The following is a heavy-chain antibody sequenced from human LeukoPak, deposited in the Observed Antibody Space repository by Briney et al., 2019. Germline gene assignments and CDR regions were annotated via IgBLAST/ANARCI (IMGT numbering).Heavy chain of an antibody. J-gene: IGHJ5*02. D-gene: IGHD3-3*02. CDR1: GGSISSYY. CDR2: IYHSGST. CDR3: ARVSYICWFDP. Sequence: PSETLSLTCTVSGGSISSYYWSWIRQPPGKGLEWIGSIYHSGSTYYNPSLKSRVTISVETSKNQFSLKLSSVTAADTAVYYCARVSYICWFDPWGQGTLVTVSS. V-gene: IGHV4-38-2*02.